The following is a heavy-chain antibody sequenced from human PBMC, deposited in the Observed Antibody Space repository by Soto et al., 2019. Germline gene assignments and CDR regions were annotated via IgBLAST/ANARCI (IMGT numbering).Heavy chain of an antibody. J-gene: IGHJ4*02. CDR3: ARDFSEQYGFWGGNPILDY. D-gene: IGHD3-3*01. CDR1: GYTFSDYY. Sequence: ASVKVSCKASGYTFSDYYLHWVREAPGEGLEWLGWINPNTGATSRAQKFPGRLTMTRDTSLTTAYMDVTSLQSDDTAVYFCARDFSEQYGFWGGNPILDYWGQGPLVTVSS. V-gene: IGHV1-2*02. CDR2: INPNTGAT.